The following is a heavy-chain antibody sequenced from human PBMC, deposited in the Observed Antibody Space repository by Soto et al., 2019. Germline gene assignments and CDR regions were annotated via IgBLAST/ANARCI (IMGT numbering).Heavy chain of an antibody. V-gene: IGHV3-23*01. CDR1: GFTFSSYA. CDR3: AKDMGNFRTSFDY. CDR2: ISGGGVTT. J-gene: IGHJ4*02. D-gene: IGHD3-3*01. Sequence: EVQLLESGGGLVQPGGSLRLSCAASGFTFSSYAMSWVRQAPGTGLEWVSGISGGGVTTYYADSVKGRFTISRDNSKNTLFLHMNSLRAEDTAVYYCAKDMGNFRTSFDYWGQGTLVTVSS.